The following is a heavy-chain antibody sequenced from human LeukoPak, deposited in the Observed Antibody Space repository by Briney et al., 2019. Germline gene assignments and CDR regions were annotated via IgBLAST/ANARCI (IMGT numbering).Heavy chain of an antibody. CDR2: MNPNSGNT. CDR1: GYTFTSYD. Sequence: ASVTVSCKASGYTFTSYDINWVRQATGQGLEWMGWMNPNSGNTGYAQKFQGRATMTRNTSINTAYMELSSLRSEDTAIYYCARGVGIVSTISKKHFDAWGQGTLFTVSS. J-gene: IGHJ4*02. D-gene: IGHD5/OR15-5a*01. CDR3: ARGVGIVSTISKKHFDA. V-gene: IGHV1-8*01.